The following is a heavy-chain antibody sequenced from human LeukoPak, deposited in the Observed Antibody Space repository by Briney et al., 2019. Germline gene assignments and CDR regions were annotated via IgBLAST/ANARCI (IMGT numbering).Heavy chain of an antibody. J-gene: IGHJ4*02. CDR1: GGSISSGGYY. Sequence: PSETLSPTCTVSGGSISSGGYYWSWIRQHPGKGLEWIGYIYYSGSTHYNPSLKSRVTISVDTSKNQFSLKLSSVTAADTAVYYCARAIYGSGLNWGQGTLVTVSS. CDR3: ARAIYGSGLN. D-gene: IGHD3-10*01. CDR2: IYYSGST. V-gene: IGHV4-31*03.